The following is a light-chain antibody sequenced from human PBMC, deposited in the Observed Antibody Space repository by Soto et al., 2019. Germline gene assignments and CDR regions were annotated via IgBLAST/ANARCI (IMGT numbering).Light chain of an antibody. Sequence: EIVVTQSPATLSVAPGERVAFSGSASQGVTTYLAWYQQKPGQAPRLLIYGASTGATGIAARFSGSGSGTEFTLTISSLEPEDFAVYYCQQHCTWPITFGQGTKVDI. J-gene: IGKJ1*01. CDR2: GAS. CDR1: QGVTTY. V-gene: IGKV3-11*01. CDR3: QQHCTWPIT.